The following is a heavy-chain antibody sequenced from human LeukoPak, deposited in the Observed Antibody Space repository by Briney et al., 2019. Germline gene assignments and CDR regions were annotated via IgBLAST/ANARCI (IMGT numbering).Heavy chain of an antibody. CDR1: GFTLSSSN. CDR3: ARLAASTGSYVDY. J-gene: IGHJ4*02. CDR2: IYDGCGA. V-gene: IGHV3-53*01. Sequence: GGSLRLSCAASGFTLSSSNMNWVRQAPGKGVEWLSVIYDGCGANYADSVKARFTISRDNSKNTLYLQMHSLRAEDTAVYYCARLAASTGSYVDYWGQGTLVTVSS. D-gene: IGHD1-26*01.